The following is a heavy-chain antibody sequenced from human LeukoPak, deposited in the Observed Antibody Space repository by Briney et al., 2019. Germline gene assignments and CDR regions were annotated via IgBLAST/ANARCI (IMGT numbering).Heavy chain of an antibody. D-gene: IGHD6-19*01. Sequence: PGGSLRLSCEASGFTFSSYGMHWVRQAPGKGLEWVSLISFDGSNIYYVDSVKGRFTISRDNSKNTLYLQMNSLRAEDTAVYYCARDFGAVAGRGASGYWGQGTLVTVSS. CDR3: ARDFGAVAGRGASGY. V-gene: IGHV3-30*03. J-gene: IGHJ4*02. CDR2: ISFDGSNI. CDR1: GFTFSSYG.